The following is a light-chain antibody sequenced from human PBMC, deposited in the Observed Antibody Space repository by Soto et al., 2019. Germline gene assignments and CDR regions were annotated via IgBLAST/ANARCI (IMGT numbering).Light chain of an antibody. CDR1: QTISSW. CDR3: HSRA. V-gene: IGKV1-5*01. J-gene: IGKJ5*01. CDR2: DAS. Sequence: DIHLTQTPSTLSASVGDEVTITCRASQTISSWLAWYQQKPGRAPKLLIYDASTLESGVPSRFSGSGSETEFTLTISRLQTDDFATYFCHSRAFGQGTRLEIK.